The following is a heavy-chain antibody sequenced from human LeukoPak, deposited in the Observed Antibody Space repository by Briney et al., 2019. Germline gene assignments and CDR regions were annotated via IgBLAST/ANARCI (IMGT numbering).Heavy chain of an antibody. V-gene: IGHV3-48*04. CDR1: GFTFSDYS. Sequence: GGSLRLSCAASGFTFSDYSMNWVRQAPGKGLEWVSYISFSVNTKYYGDSVKGRFTISRDNAKNSLYLHMDSLRAEDTAVYYCARGAYSSGWAYFDHWGQGTLVTVSS. D-gene: IGHD6-19*01. CDR2: ISFSVNTK. CDR3: ARGAYSSGWAYFDH. J-gene: IGHJ4*02.